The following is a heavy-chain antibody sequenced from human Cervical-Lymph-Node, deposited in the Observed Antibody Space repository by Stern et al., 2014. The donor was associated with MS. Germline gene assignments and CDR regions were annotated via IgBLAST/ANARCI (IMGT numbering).Heavy chain of an antibody. CDR3: AGAIGKYELLESFDM. CDR2: IYYSGTT. J-gene: IGHJ3*02. D-gene: IGHD1-1*01. V-gene: IGHV4-30-4*01. CDR1: GASVGGGAWY. Sequence: VQLVESGPGLVKPSQTLSLACAVSGASVGGGAWYWSWLRQPPGKGLEWLGPIYYSGTTYYKPSLKSRLIISLDTSKNQFSLNLTSVTAADTAVYYCAGAIGKYELLESFDMWGQGTMVTVSS.